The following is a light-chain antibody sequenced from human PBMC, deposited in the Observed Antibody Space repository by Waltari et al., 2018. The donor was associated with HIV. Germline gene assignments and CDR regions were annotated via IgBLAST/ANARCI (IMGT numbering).Light chain of an antibody. J-gene: IGKJ2*01. CDR3: QQYHSYPYT. Sequence: DIQMTQSPSTLSASVGDRVTITCRASQSISSWLAWYQQKPGKAPNLLIDKASSLESGVPSRFSGSGSGTEFTLTISSLQPDDFATYYCQQYHSYPYTFGQGTKLEIK. V-gene: IGKV1-5*03. CDR1: QSISSW. CDR2: KAS.